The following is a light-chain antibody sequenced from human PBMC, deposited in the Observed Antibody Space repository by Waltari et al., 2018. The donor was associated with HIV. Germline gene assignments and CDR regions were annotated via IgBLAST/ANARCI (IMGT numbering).Light chain of an antibody. J-gene: IGLJ2*01. CDR2: QDR. V-gene: IGLV3-1*01. CDR3: QAWDSSTVV. CDR1: KLGDTY. Sequence: SYELTQPPSVSVSPGQTASITCPGEKLGDTYACWYQQKPGQSPVLVIYQDRKRPSGIPERFSGSNSGNTATLTISGTQAMDEADYYCQAWDSSTVVFGGGTKLTVL.